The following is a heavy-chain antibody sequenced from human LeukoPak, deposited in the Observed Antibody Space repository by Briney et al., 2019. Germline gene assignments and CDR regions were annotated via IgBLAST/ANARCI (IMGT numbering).Heavy chain of an antibody. CDR2: IYYSGST. J-gene: IGHJ4*02. Sequence: PSETLSLTCTVSGGSISSYYWSWIRQPPGKGLEWIGYIYYSGSTNYNPSLKSRVTISVDTSKNQFSLKLSSVTAADTAVYYCARYDYVWGSYRHDYWGQGTLVTVSS. CDR3: ARYDYVWGSYRHDY. D-gene: IGHD3-16*02. V-gene: IGHV4-59*08. CDR1: GGSISSYY.